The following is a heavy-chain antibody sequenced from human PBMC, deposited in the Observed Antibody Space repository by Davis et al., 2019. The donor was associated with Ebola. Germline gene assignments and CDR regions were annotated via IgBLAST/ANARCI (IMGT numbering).Heavy chain of an antibody. D-gene: IGHD4-11*01. Sequence: GGSLRLSCAASGFTFSSYSINWVRQAPGKGLEWVSAISGSGGSTYYADSVKGRFTISRDNSKNTLYLQMNSLRAEDTAVYYCAKDLIPTVTISYYGMDVWGQGTTVTVSS. CDR2: ISGSGGST. J-gene: IGHJ6*02. V-gene: IGHV3-23*01. CDR1: GFTFSSYS. CDR3: AKDLIPTVTISYYGMDV.